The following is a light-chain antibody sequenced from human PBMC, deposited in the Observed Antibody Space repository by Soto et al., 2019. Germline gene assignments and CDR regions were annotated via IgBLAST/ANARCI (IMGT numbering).Light chain of an antibody. Sequence: DIQLTQSPSFLSASVGDRVTITCRASQGISSYLAWYQQKPGKAPKLLIYAASTLQSGVPSGFSGSGSGTEFTLTISSLQPEDFATYYCQQFHVWPLTFGGGTKVQIK. V-gene: IGKV1-9*01. CDR2: AAS. J-gene: IGKJ4*01. CDR1: QGISSY. CDR3: QQFHVWPLT.